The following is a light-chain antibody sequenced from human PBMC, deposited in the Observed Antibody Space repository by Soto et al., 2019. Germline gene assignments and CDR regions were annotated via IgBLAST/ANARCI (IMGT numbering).Light chain of an antibody. CDR2: DAS. CDR1: QTISSGF. CDR3: QQYSSSPRT. Sequence: EIVLTQSPGILYLSPGDRATLSCRASQTISSGFLAWYQQKVGQAPRLLIYDASNRATGVPDRFSDSGSGTDFSLTISRLEPEDFAVYHCQQYSSSPRTFGQGTRLEIK. V-gene: IGKV3-20*01. J-gene: IGKJ5*01.